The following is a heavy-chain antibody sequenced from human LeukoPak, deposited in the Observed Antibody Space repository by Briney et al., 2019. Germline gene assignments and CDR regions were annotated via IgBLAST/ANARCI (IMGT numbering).Heavy chain of an antibody. D-gene: IGHD3-10*01. J-gene: IGHJ3*02. Sequence: SDTLSLTCTVSGGSITNYYWSWIRQPPGKGLEWIRILCYSGSTNYNRSLKSRVTISEDRSKNQFSLKLSSVSAADTAVYYCAREWNYYTSGSKRVDAFDIWGQGTMVTVSS. CDR1: GGSITNYY. V-gene: IGHV4-59*01. CDR2: LCYSGST. CDR3: AREWNYYTSGSKRVDAFDI.